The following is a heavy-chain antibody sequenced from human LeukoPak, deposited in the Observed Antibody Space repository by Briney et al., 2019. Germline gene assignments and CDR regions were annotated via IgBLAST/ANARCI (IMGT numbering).Heavy chain of an antibody. D-gene: IGHD2-21*02. Sequence: GGSLRLSCVASGFTFGKYWMSWVRQAPGKGLEWVANIKLDGSEKNYVDSVKGRFTISRDNTKNSLYLQMNSLRAEDTAVFYCARLDCGGDCYPTYWGQGTLVTVSS. CDR2: IKLDGSEK. J-gene: IGHJ4*02. V-gene: IGHV3-7*03. CDR1: GFTFGKYW. CDR3: ARLDCGGDCYPTY.